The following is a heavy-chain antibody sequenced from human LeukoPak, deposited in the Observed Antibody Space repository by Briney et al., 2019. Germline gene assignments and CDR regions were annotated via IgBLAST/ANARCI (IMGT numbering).Heavy chain of an antibody. V-gene: IGHV3-48*04. J-gene: IGHJ4*02. D-gene: IGHD3-10*01. CDR2: ISSSSSTI. CDR1: GFTFSSYS. CDR3: ARVKAQAGDY. Sequence: GGSLRLSCAASGFTFSSYSMNWVRQAPGKGLEWVSYISSSSSTIYYADSVKGRFTISRDNAKNSLYLQMNSLRAEDTAVYYCARVKAQAGDYWGQGTLVTVSS.